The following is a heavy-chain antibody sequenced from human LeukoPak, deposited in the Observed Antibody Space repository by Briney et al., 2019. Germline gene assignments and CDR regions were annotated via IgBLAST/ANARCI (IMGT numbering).Heavy chain of an antibody. CDR1: GFIFKSYW. Sequence: SGGSLRLSCAASGFIFKSYWMSWVRQAPGKGLEWVAVISYDGSNKYYADSVKVRFTISRDNSKNTLYLQMNSLRAEDTAVYYCAKKASSSDYDFWSGYAVDYWGQGTLVTVSS. J-gene: IGHJ4*02. CDR3: AKKASSSDYDFWSGYAVDY. D-gene: IGHD3-3*01. CDR2: ISYDGSNK. V-gene: IGHV3-30*18.